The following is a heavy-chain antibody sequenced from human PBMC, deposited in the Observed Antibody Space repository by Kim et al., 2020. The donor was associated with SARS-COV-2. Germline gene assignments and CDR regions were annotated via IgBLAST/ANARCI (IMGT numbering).Heavy chain of an antibody. V-gene: IGHV3-23*01. CDR1: GFTFSSYA. Sequence: GGSLRLSCAASGFTFSSYAMSWVRQAPGKGLEWVSAISGSGGSTYYADSVKGRFTISRDNSKNTLYLQMNSLRAEDTAVYYCAKDVERWFGEKNTMGYWGQGTLVTVSS. CDR3: AKDVERWFGEKNTMGY. CDR2: ISGSGGST. J-gene: IGHJ4*02. D-gene: IGHD3-10*01.